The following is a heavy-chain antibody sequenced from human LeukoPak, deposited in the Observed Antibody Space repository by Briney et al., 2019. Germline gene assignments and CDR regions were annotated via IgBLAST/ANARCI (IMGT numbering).Heavy chain of an antibody. D-gene: IGHD6-13*01. J-gene: IGHJ4*02. V-gene: IGHV1-46*03. CDR1: GYTFTSYY. Sequence: GASVKVSCKASGYTFTSYYMHWVRQAPGQGLEWMGIINPSGGSTSYAQKFQGRVTMTRDTSTSTAYMELSSLRSEDTAVYYCARDQNSSSWEGVLDYWGQGTLVTVSS. CDR2: INPSGGST. CDR3: ARDQNSSSWEGVLDY.